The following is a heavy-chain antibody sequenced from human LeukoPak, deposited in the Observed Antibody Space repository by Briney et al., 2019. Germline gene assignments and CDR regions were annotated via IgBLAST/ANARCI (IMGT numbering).Heavy chain of an antibody. V-gene: IGHV4-34*01. J-gene: IGHJ6*02. Sequence: PSETLSLTCAVYGGSFSGYYWSWIRQPPGKGLEWIGEINHSGSTNYNPSLKSRVTILVDTSKNQFSLKLTSVTAADTAVYYGAGDPMVRGVKDVWGQGTTVTVSS. CDR2: INHSGST. D-gene: IGHD3-10*01. CDR3: AGDPMVRGVKDV. CDR1: GGSFSGYY.